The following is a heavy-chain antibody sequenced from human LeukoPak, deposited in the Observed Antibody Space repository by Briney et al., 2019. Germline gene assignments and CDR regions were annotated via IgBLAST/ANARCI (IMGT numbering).Heavy chain of an antibody. D-gene: IGHD4-17*01. J-gene: IGHJ4*02. CDR3: AKDRSTVTTYSVY. V-gene: IGHV3-23*01. CDR2: VSGSGGST. Sequence: GGSLRFSCAASGFTFSSYAMSWVRQAPGKGLEWVSGVSGSGGSTYYADSVKGRFTISRDNSKNTLYLQMNSLRAEDTAVYYCAKDRSTVTTYSVYWGQGTLVTVSS. CDR1: GFTFSSYA.